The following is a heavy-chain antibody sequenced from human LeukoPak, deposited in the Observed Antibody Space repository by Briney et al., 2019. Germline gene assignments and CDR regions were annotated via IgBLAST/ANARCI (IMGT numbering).Heavy chain of an antibody. CDR2: INSDGSST. CDR3: ARVQYDYGDYGFWRKDGYYYYGMDV. CDR1: GFTFSSYW. V-gene: IGHV3-74*01. J-gene: IGHJ6*02. Sequence: GGSLRLSCAASGFTFSSYWMHWVRQAPGKGLVWVSRINSDGSSTSYADSVKGRFTVSRDNAKNTLYLQMNSLRAEDTAVYYCARVQYDYGDYGFWRKDGYYYYGMDVWGQGTLVTVSS. D-gene: IGHD4-17*01.